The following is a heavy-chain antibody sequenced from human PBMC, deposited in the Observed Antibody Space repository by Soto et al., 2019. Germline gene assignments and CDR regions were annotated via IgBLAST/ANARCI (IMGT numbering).Heavy chain of an antibody. J-gene: IGHJ5*02. D-gene: IGHD6-19*01. CDR3: AREGPYSSGWYVRWFDP. V-gene: IGHV1-69*01. CDR1: GGTFSSYA. Sequence: QVQLVQSGAEVKKPGSSVKVSCKASGGTFSSYAISWVRQAPGQGLEWKGGIIPIFGTANYAQKFQGRVTITADESTSTAYMELSSLRSEDTAVYYCAREGPYSSGWYVRWFDPWGQGTLVTVSS. CDR2: IIPIFGTA.